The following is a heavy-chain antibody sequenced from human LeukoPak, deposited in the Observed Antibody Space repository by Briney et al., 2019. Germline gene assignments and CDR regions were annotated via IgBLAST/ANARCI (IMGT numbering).Heavy chain of an antibody. Sequence: GGSLRLSCAASGFTFSSYGMHWVRQAPGKGLEWVAVIWYDGSNKYYADSVKGRFTISRDNSKNTLYLQMNSLRAEDTAVYYCARGSIAARPIVEHNWFDPWGQGTLVTVSS. V-gene: IGHV3-33*01. CDR1: GFTFSSYG. J-gene: IGHJ5*02. D-gene: IGHD6-6*01. CDR3: ARGSIAARPIVEHNWFDP. CDR2: IWYDGSNK.